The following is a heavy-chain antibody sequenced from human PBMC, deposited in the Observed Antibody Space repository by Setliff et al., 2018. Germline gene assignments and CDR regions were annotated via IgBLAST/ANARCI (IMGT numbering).Heavy chain of an antibody. CDR3: ARVPGTTVPPDHFDY. D-gene: IGHD4-17*01. J-gene: IGHJ4*02. CDR2: IYYSGST. CDR1: GASISSSSYY. V-gene: IGHV4-39*07. Sequence: LSETLSLTCTVSGASISSSSYYWGWIRQPPGKGLEWIGSIYYSGSTYYNPSLKSRVTISVDTSKNQFSLKLSSVTAADTAVYYCARVPGTTVPPDHFDYWGQGTLVTVSS.